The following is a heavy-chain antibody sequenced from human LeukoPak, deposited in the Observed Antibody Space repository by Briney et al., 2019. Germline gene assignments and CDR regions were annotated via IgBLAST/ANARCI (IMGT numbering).Heavy chain of an antibody. CDR2: ISSDGSVI. Sequence: PGGSLRLSCAASGFTFSNYAIHWVRQVPGRGLEWVALISSDGSVIYDADSVKGRFAISRDNSKNTLYLQMNSLRAEDTAVYYCAKKIGTIPGSAVDYWGQGTLVTVSS. V-gene: IGHV3-30*07. CDR1: GFTFSNYA. D-gene: IGHD2-2*02. CDR3: AKKIGTIPGSAVDY. J-gene: IGHJ4*02.